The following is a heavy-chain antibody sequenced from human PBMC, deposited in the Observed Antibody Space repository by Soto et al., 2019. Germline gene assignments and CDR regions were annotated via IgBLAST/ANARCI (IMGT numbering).Heavy chain of an antibody. CDR2: IYCDGDK. V-gene: IGHV2-5*02. Sequence: QINLIESGPPLVKPTQTLTLTCTFSGFSLSTSGAAVGWVRQPPGRALEWLALIYCDGDKRYNASLGNRLTITKDTSMNQVVLTLTNVDPADTATYYCAHRATMTIFGLIIDTGIWFDPWGQGTRVIVSS. J-gene: IGHJ5*02. CDR1: GFSLSTSGAA. D-gene: IGHD3-3*01. CDR3: AHRATMTIFGLIIDTGIWFDP.